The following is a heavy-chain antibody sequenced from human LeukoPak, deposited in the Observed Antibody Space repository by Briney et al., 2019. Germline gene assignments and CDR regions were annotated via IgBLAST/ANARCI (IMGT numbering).Heavy chain of an antibody. CDR3: ARDRKEGYCSSTSCPLDY. D-gene: IGHD2-2*01. V-gene: IGHV3-48*01. J-gene: IGHJ4*02. CDR2: ISSSSSTI. Sequence: SGGSLRLSCAASGFTFSSYWMSWVRQAPGKGLEWVSYISSSSSTIYYADSVKGRFTISRDNAKNSLYLQMNSLRAEDTAVYYCARDRKEGYCSSTSCPLDYWGQGTLVTVSS. CDR1: GFTFSSYW.